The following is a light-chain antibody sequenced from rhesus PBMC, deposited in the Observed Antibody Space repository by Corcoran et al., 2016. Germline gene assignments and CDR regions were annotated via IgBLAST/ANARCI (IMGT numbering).Light chain of an antibody. CDR1: QSLLHSNGHTY. V-gene: IGKV2-64*01. Sequence: DVVMTQSPLSLPVTPGQPASISCRSSQSLLHSNGHTYLSWNLYKPGQPPRRLLYKVSNRDSGVPDRFNGRGAGTDFTRKISRGEAEDVGVYYCMQGTHWPLTFGGGTKVEIK. CDR2: KVS. CDR3: MQGTHWPLT. J-gene: IGKJ4*01.